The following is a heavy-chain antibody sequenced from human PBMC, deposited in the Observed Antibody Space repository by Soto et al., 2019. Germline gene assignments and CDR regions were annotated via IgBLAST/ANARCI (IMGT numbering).Heavy chain of an antibody. D-gene: IGHD4-4*01. J-gene: IGHJ5*02. CDR2: INAANGDT. CDR3: VRRHVSVTGIDWFDP. Sequence: ASVKVSCKASGYTFTSYGIHWVRQAPGQRLEWMGWINAANGDTKYSPKFQGRVTITRDTSASTANMELSSLRSEDTAVYHCVRRHVSVTGIDWFDPWGQGTLVTVSS. V-gene: IGHV1-3*01. CDR1: GYTFTSYG.